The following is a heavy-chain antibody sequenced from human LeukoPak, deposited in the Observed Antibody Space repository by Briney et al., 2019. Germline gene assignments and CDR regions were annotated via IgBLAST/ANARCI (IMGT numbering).Heavy chain of an antibody. CDR1: GFTFSSYA. CDR2: ISFDGTNK. Sequence: GGSLRLSCAVSGFTFSSYAMHWVRQAPGKGLEWVAVISFDGTNKYYAASVKGRFTMSRDNSKNTLYVQMNSLRPEDTAVYYCARGGGTTDSAWYGYYFDHWGQGPWSPCPQ. J-gene: IGHJ4*02. CDR3: ARGGGTTDSAWYGYYFDH. V-gene: IGHV3-30*04. D-gene: IGHD6-19*01.